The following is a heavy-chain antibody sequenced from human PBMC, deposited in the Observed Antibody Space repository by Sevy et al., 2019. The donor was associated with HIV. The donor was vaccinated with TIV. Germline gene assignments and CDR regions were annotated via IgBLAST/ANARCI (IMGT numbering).Heavy chain of an antibody. Sequence: GGSLRLSCVASGFSFSNYVMSWVRQAPGKGLEWVSSISGTGFSTYYADSVKGRFTISRDNSKNTLYLQMNSLSAEDTAVYYCAKGRSSGWDGGFDYWGQGTLVTVSS. V-gene: IGHV3-23*01. CDR1: GFSFSNYV. D-gene: IGHD6-19*01. CDR2: ISGTGFST. CDR3: AKGRSSGWDGGFDY. J-gene: IGHJ4*02.